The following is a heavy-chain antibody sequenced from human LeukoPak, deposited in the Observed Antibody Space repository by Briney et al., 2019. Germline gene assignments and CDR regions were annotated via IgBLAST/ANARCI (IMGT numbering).Heavy chain of an antibody. CDR2: IYYSGST. D-gene: IGHD5-24*01. Sequence: PSETLSLTCTVSGVSISSYYWSWIRQPPGKGLEWIGYIYYSGSTNYNPSLKSRVTISVDTSKNQFSMKLSSVTAADTAVNYCARDKMAIDYWGQGTLVSVSS. V-gene: IGHV4-59*01. J-gene: IGHJ4*02. CDR3: ARDKMAIDY. CDR1: GVSISSYY.